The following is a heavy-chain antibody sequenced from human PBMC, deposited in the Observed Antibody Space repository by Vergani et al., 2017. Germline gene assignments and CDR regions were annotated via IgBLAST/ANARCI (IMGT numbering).Heavy chain of an antibody. CDR1: GFTLSNYD. J-gene: IGHJ6*04. CDR2: IQFDGSNQ. CDR3: ARAQYDTWDV. V-gene: IGHV3-30*02. Sequence: QVQLVESGGGVVQRGGSLRLSCATSGFTLSNYDMQWIRQGPGKGLEFVAFIQFDGSNQYYADSVKGRFTLSRDFSKNTLYLQMNSLRAEDTAVYYCARAQYDTWDVWGKGTTVTVSS. D-gene: IGHD2/OR15-2a*01.